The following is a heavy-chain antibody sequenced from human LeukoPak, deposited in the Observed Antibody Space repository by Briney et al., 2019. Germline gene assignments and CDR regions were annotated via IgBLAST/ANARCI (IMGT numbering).Heavy chain of an antibody. J-gene: IGHJ5*02. V-gene: IGHV4-59*08. D-gene: IGHD3-22*01. CDR2: IYYSGGT. Sequence: PSETLSLTCTVSGGSISSYYWSWIRQPPGKGLEWIGYIYYSGGTNYNPSLKSRVTISVDTSKNQFSLKLSSVTAADTAVYYCARSQALYYYDSSGYWFDPWGQGTLVTVSS. CDR3: ARSQALYYYDSSGYWFDP. CDR1: GGSISSYY.